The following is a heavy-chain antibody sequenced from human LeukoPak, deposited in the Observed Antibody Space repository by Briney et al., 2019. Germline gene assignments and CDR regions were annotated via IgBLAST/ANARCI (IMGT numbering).Heavy chain of an antibody. J-gene: IGHJ3*02. CDR3: ARQGEKHDFWSGYVYDAFDI. V-gene: IGHV1-2*02. Sequence: ASVKVSCKASGYTFTGYYMHWVRQAPGQGLEWMGWINPNSGGTNYAQKFQGRVTITTDESTSTAYMELSSLRSEDTAVYYCARQGEKHDFWSGYVYDAFDIWGQGTMVTVSS. CDR2: INPNSGGT. D-gene: IGHD3-3*01. CDR1: GYTFTGYY.